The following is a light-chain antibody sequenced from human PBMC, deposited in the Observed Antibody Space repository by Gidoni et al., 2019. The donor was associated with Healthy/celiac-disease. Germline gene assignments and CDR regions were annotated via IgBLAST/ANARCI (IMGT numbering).Light chain of an antibody. V-gene: IGKV3-11*01. CDR3: QQRSNWPPLT. J-gene: IGKJ4*01. Sequence: EIVLTQSPATLSVSPGERATLSCRASQSVSSYLAWYQQKPGQAPRLLIYDASNRATCIPARFSGSGSGTDFTLTISSLEPEDFAVYYCQQRSNWPPLTFGGGTKVEIK. CDR1: QSVSSY. CDR2: DAS.